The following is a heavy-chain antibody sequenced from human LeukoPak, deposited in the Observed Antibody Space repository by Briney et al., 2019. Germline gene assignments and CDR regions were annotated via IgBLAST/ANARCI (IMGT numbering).Heavy chain of an antibody. Sequence: PGGTLKLSCAASGFTFNSYAMSWVRQTPAKELEWVATISGSGGGTYYADSVKGRFTISRDGSKNTLYLQMNSLRAEDTAVYYCAKDLGRYRNNYFDYWGQGTLVTVSS. J-gene: IGHJ4*02. CDR1: GFTFNSYA. V-gene: IGHV3-23*01. D-gene: IGHD1-26*01. CDR2: ISGSGGGT. CDR3: AKDLGRYRNNYFDY.